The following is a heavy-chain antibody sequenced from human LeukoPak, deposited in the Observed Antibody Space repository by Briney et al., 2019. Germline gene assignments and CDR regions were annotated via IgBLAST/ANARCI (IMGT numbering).Heavy chain of an antibody. V-gene: IGHV1-18*01. CDR1: GYTFTSYA. CDR2: ISAYNGNT. Sequence: ASVKVSCKASGYTFTSYAINWVRQAPGQGLEWMGWISAYNGNTNYAQKLQGRVTMTTDTSTSTAYMELRSLRSDDTAVYYCARELKSGWCGHWFDPWGQGTLVTVSS. J-gene: IGHJ5*02. D-gene: IGHD6-19*01. CDR3: ARELKSGWCGHWFDP.